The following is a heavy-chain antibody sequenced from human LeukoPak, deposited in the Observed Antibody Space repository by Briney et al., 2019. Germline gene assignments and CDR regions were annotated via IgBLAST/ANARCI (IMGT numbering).Heavy chain of an antibody. V-gene: IGHV4-39*01. CDR2: IYYSGSA. CDR1: GGSISSSSYY. Sequence: KPSETLSLTCTVSGGSISSSSYYWGWIRQPPGKGLEWIGSIYYSGSAYYNPSLKSRLTISVDTSKNQFSLRLSSVTAADTAVYYCARRYCSSTTCSSFDYWGQGTLVTVSS. D-gene: IGHD2-2*01. CDR3: ARRYCSSTTCSSFDY. J-gene: IGHJ4*02.